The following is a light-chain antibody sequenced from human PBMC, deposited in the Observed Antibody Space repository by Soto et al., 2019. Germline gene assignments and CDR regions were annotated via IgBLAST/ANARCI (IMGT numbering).Light chain of an antibody. CDR1: SSNIGRNT. J-gene: IGLJ3*02. CDR2: NNN. Sequence: QSVLTQPPSASGTPGQRVTISCSGSSSNIGRNTVNWYQQFPGTAPNLRSYNNNERPSGLPDRFSGSKSGTSASLAISGLPSEDEVEYDCAAWDASLNGRVFGGGTKLTVL. V-gene: IGLV1-44*01. CDR3: AAWDASLNGRV.